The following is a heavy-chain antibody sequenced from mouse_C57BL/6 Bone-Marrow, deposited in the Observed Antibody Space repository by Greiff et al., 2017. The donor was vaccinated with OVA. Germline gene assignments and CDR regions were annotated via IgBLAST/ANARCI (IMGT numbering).Heavy chain of an antibody. CDR1: GYTFTSYW. CDR3: ARPYSRVWYFEV. CDR2: IYPGSGST. D-gene: IGHD2-10*01. V-gene: IGHV1-55*01. Sequence: VQLQQPGAELVKPGASVKMSCKASGYTFTSYWITWVKQRPGQGLEWIGDIYPGSGSTNYNEKFKSKATLTVDTSSSTAYMQLSSLTSEDSAVYYCARPYSRVWYFEVWGTGTTVTVSS. J-gene: IGHJ1*03.